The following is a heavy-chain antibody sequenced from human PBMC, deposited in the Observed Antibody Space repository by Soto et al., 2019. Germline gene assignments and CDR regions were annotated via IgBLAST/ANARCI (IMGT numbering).Heavy chain of an antibody. CDR1: GFSLSTSGVA. CDR2: IYWDDDK. V-gene: IGHV2-5*02. D-gene: IGHD5-12*01. J-gene: IGHJ4*02. Sequence: QITLKESGPTLVKPTQTLTLTCTFSGFSLSTSGVAVGWIRQPPGKALEWLALIYWDDDKHYSPSLKSRLTITKDTSKNQVVLTMTNMDPVDTATYYCAHRRGYSGYDGNPFDYWGQGTLVSVSS. CDR3: AHRRGYSGYDGNPFDY.